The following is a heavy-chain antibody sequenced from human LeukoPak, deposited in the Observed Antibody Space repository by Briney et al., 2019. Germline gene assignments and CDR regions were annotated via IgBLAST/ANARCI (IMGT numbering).Heavy chain of an antibody. D-gene: IGHD2-8*01. CDR1: GFTFISYA. V-gene: IGHV3-30-3*01. CDR3: ASNAEFDY. J-gene: IGHJ4*02. Sequence: GGSLRLSCAASGFTFISYAMHWFRQAPGKGLEWVAVISYDGSNKYYADSVKGRFTISRDNSKNTLYLQMNSLRAEDTAVYYCASNAEFDYWGQGTLVTVSS. CDR2: ISYDGSNK.